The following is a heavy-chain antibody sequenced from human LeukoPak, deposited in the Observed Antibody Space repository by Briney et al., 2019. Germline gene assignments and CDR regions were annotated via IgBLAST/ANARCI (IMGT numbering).Heavy chain of an antibody. CDR2: INPNRGGT. Sequence: ATVKVSCKASGYTFTYYYMHWVRQPPGRGLEWMGWINPNRGGTIYAQRLKGRFTMTRDTSISTAYLELSRLTADDTAVYYCARDGACSSASCLNFDYWGQGTLVTVSS. CDR3: ARDGACSSASCLNFDY. CDR1: GYTFTYYY. D-gene: IGHD2-2*01. V-gene: IGHV1-2*02. J-gene: IGHJ4*02.